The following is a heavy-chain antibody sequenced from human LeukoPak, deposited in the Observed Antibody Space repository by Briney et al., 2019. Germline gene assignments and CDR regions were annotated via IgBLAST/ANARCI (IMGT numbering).Heavy chain of an antibody. CDR3: ARGIVATMAFDY. CDR2: INHSGST. V-gene: IGHV4-34*01. CDR1: GGSFSGYY. D-gene: IGHD5-12*01. J-gene: IGHJ4*02. Sequence: PSETLSLTCAVYGGSFSGYYWSWIRQPPGKGLEWIGEINHSGSTNYNPSLKSRVTISVDTSKNQFSLKLSSVTAADTAAYYCARGIVATMAFDYWGQGTLVTVSS.